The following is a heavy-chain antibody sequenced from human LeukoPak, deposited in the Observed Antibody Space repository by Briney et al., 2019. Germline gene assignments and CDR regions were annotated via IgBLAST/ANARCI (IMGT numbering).Heavy chain of an antibody. J-gene: IGHJ5*02. D-gene: IGHD3-22*01. CDR2: ISYDGSNK. CDR1: GFTFSSYG. CDR3: AREIWVYYDSSGYYDVRSGVAPFDP. V-gene: IGHV3-30*03. Sequence: GGSLRLSCAASGFTFSSYGMHWVRQAPGKGLEWVAVISYDGSNKYYADSVKGRFTISRDNSKNTLYLQMNSLRAEDTAVYYCAREIWVYYDSSGYYDVRSGVAPFDPWGQGTLVTVSS.